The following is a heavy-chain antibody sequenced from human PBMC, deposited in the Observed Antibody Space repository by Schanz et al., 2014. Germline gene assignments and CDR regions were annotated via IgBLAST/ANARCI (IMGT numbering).Heavy chain of an antibody. CDR1: GYSSTTYG. V-gene: IGHV1-46*01. CDR3: ARAPVTVGPYHYYMDV. D-gene: IGHD4-17*01. Sequence: QVQLVQSAPEVKKPGASVKVSCKASGYSSTTYGLNWVRQATGQGLEWMGIINPSGGSTSYAQKFQGRVTMTRDTSTSTAYMELSSLRSEDTAVYYCARAPVTVGPYHYYMDVWGKGTTVTVSS. CDR2: INPSGGST. J-gene: IGHJ6*03.